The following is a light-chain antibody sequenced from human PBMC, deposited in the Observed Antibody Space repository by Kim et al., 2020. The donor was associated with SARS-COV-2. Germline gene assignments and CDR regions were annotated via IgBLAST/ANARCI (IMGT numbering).Light chain of an antibody. CDR3: SSRDTSNSHVV. CDR1: GLKTSY. Sequence: ARGQPVKNTGQGDGLKTSYATWYQQKPGQAPVLVLYGKDNRPSGIPDRFSGSSSSNTGSLTITGAQAEDEADYYCSSRDTSNSHVVFGGGTQLTVL. V-gene: IGLV3-19*01. J-gene: IGLJ2*01. CDR2: GKD.